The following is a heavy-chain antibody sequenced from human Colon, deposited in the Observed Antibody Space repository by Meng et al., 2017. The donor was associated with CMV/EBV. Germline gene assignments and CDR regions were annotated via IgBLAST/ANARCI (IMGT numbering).Heavy chain of an antibody. CDR2: ISSFGNTI. V-gene: IGHV3-48*03. J-gene: IGHJ3*01. CDR3: AKIPHYSDGPRDTFNV. CDR1: GFTFSSFE. Sequence: GESLKISCAASGFTFSSFEMNWVRQAPGKGLEWVSYISSFGNTIFYADSVKGRFTISRDNAKNSLYLQMNSLRAEDTAVYYCAKIPHYSDGPRDTFNVWGQGTLVTVSS. D-gene: IGHD3-22*01.